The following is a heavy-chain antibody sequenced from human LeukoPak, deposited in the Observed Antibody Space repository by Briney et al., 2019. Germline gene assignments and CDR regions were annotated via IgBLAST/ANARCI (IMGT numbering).Heavy chain of an antibody. J-gene: IGHJ5*02. CDR3: ARHPSGRMWLQQGGWFDP. CDR1: GGSISSYY. V-gene: IGHV4-39*01. D-gene: IGHD5-24*01. CDR2: MYHNGST. Sequence: SETLSLTCTVSGGSISSYYWGWIRQPPGKGLEWIGSMYHNGSTYYNPSLKSRVTISVDTSKNQFSLKLTSVTAADTAVYYCARHPSGRMWLQQGGWFDPWGQGTLVTVSS.